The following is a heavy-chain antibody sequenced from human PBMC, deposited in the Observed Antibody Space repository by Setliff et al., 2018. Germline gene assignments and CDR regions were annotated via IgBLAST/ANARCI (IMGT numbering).Heavy chain of an antibody. CDR2: IYYSGST. J-gene: IGHJ4*02. V-gene: IGHV4-59*12. D-gene: IGHD3-22*01. Sequence: KTSETLSLTCTVSGGSISSYYWSWIRQPPGKGLEWIGYIYYSGSTNYNPSLKSRVTISVDTSKNQFSLMLYSVTAADTAIYYCARYDSSGYSENYYFDYWGQGTLVTVSS. CDR1: GGSISSYY. CDR3: ARYDSSGYSENYYFDY.